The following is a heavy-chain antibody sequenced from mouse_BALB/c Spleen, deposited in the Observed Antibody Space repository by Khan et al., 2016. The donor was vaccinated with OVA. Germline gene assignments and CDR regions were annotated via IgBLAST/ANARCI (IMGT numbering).Heavy chain of an antibody. D-gene: IGHD1-1*01. J-gene: IGHJ3*01. CDR1: GYTFTDYV. Sequence: QVQLQQAGPELVKPGASVKMSCKASGYTFTDYVISWVKQRTGQGLQWIGEIYPGSDSTYYNEKFKGKATLTADKSSNTAYMQLSSLTFEDSAVYFCARFYGSKSWFAYWGQGTLVTVSA. CDR3: ARFYGSKSWFAY. V-gene: IGHV1-77*01. CDR2: IYPGSDST.